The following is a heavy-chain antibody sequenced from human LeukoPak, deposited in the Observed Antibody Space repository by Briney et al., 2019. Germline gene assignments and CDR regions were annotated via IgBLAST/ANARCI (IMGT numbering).Heavy chain of an antibody. Sequence: SVKVSCKASGGTFSSYAISWMRQAPRQGLEWMGGIIPIFGTANYAQKFQGRVTITTDESTSTAYMELSSLRSEDTAVYYCARARRIAAAGTYYYYYMDVWGKGTTVTVSS. J-gene: IGHJ6*03. CDR1: GGTFSSYA. CDR3: ARARRIAAAGTYYYYYMDV. D-gene: IGHD6-13*01. CDR2: IIPIFGTA. V-gene: IGHV1-69*05.